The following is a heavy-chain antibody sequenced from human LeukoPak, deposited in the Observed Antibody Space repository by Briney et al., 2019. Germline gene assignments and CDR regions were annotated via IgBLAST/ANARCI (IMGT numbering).Heavy chain of an antibody. J-gene: IGHJ6*02. CDR3: AREGTVAGTGNYYYGMDV. CDR1: GGSISSGSYY. Sequence: SETLSLTCTVSGGSISSGSYYWSWIRQPAGKGLEWIGRIYTSGSTNYNPSLKSRFTISVDTSKNQFSLKLSSVTAADTAVYYCAREGTVAGTGNYYYGMDVWGQGTTVTVSS. D-gene: IGHD6-19*01. V-gene: IGHV4-61*02. CDR2: IYTSGST.